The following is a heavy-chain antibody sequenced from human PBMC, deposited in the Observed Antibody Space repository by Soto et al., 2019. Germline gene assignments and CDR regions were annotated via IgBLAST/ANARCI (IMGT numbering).Heavy chain of an antibody. CDR3: ARSPRWFGALYFSSYMDV. V-gene: IGHV3-23*01. CDR1: GLTLSSYA. Sequence: EVQLLESGGGLVQPGGSLRLSCAASGLTLSSYAMSWVRQAPGKGLEWVSASSGSGDSTYYAGSVKGRFTISRDNSNNDLYLPMNSLRAEDTAVYYCARSPRWFGALYFSSYMDVWGKGTTVTVSS. J-gene: IGHJ6*03. D-gene: IGHD3-10*01. CDR2: SSGSGDST.